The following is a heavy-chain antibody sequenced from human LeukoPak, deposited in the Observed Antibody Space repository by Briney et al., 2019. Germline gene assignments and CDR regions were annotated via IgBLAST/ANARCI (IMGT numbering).Heavy chain of an antibody. CDR1: GGSISTLDYY. CDR2: VFNSGTT. J-gene: IGHJ4*02. Sequence: SETLSLTCSVSGGSISTLDYYWGWIRQPPGKGLEWIGSVFNSGTTHYNPSLNSRVTISLDTSKNQFSLKLSSVTAADTAVYFCTSASSGHDFDYWGQGTLVPVSS. CDR3: TSASSGHDFDY. D-gene: IGHD5-12*01. V-gene: IGHV4-39*07.